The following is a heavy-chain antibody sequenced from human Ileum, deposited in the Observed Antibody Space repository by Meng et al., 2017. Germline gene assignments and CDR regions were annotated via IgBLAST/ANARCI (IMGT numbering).Heavy chain of an antibody. CDR1: GGSISSSSHC. CDR2: ICYSGNT. Sequence: QLQLQESGPGLVKPTETLSLPCIVSGGSISSSSHCCDWIRQPPGKGLEWIGSICYSGNTYYNPSLKSRVSMSVDTSKKQISLKLNSVTAADTAVYYCARRTGEVDLLDYWGQGTLVTVSS. J-gene: IGHJ4*02. V-gene: IGHV4-39*01. CDR3: ARRTGEVDLLDY. D-gene: IGHD7-27*01.